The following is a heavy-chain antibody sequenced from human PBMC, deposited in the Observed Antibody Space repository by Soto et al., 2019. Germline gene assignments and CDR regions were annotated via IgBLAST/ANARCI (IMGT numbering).Heavy chain of an antibody. CDR2: IYPGDSDT. CDR3: YPRIYYYGMNV. CDR1: GYSFTSYW. D-gene: IGHD6-19*01. V-gene: IGHV5-51*01. J-gene: IGHJ6*02. Sequence: VESLKISCKGSGYSFTSYWIGWVRQMPGKGLEWMGIIYPGDSDTRYSPSFQGQVTISADKSISTAADTAMYYCARHGGTSGWYPRIYYYGMNVWGQGTTVTVSS.